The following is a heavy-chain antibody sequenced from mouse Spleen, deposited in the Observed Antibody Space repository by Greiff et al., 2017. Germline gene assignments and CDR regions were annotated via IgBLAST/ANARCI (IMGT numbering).Heavy chain of an antibody. CDR3: ARGPNWDVDWYFDV. CDR1: GYAFSSSW. CDR2: IYPGDGDT. Sequence: QVQLQQSGPELVKPGASVKISCKASGYAFSSSWMNWVKQRPGKGLEWIGRIYPGDGDTNYNGKFKGKATLTADKSSSTAYMQLSSLTSEDSAVYFCARGPNWDVDWYFDVWGAGTTVTVSS. D-gene: IGHD4-1*01. V-gene: IGHV1-82*01. J-gene: IGHJ1*01.